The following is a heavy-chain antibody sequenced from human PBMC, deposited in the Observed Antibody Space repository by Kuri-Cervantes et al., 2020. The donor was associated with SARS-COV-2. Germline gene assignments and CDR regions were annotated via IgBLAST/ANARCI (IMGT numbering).Heavy chain of an antibody. CDR1: GFTFSSYA. J-gene: IGHJ4*02. Sequence: GESLKISCAASGFTFSSYAMHWVRQAPGKGLEWVSAISGSGGSTYYADSVKGRFTISRDNSKNTLYLQMNSLRAKDTAVYYCARAYDFWSGYYPHWGQGTLVTVSS. V-gene: IGHV3-23*01. D-gene: IGHD3-3*01. CDR2: ISGSGGST. CDR3: ARAYDFWSGYYPH.